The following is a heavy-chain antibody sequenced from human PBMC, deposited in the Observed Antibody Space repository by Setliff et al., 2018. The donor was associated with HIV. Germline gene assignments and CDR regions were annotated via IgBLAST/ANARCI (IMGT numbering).Heavy chain of an antibody. J-gene: IGHJ3*02. CDR3: ARHGGITGTTDAFDI. D-gene: IGHD1-7*01. CDR1: SYSISGGYY. Sequence: SETLPLTCGVSSYSISGGYYWGWIRQPPGKGLEWIGSIYHSGSAYYNPSLKSRVTISVDTSKNQFSLKMSSLTAADTAVYYCARHGGITGTTDAFDIWGQGTMVTVSS. V-gene: IGHV4-38-2*01. CDR2: IYHSGSA.